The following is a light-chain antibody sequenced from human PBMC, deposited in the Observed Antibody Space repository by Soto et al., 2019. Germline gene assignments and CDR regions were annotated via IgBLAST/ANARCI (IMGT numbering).Light chain of an antibody. J-gene: IGKJ4*01. CDR1: QSVSSSY. V-gene: IGKV3-20*01. CDR3: QQYGTSPALT. Sequence: ETVLTQSPGTLSLSPGERATLSCRASQSVSSSYLAWYQQKPGQAPRLLIYGASSRATAIPDRFSGSGSGTDFTLTISRLEPEDFAVYYCQQYGTSPALTFGGGTKVEIK. CDR2: GAS.